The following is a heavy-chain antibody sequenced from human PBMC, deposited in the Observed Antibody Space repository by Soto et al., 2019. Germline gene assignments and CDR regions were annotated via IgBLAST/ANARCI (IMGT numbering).Heavy chain of an antibody. D-gene: IGHD3-16*01. Sequence: SETLSLTCSVSGDSVSSGDYYWSWIRQPPGKGLEWIGHVYFSGSTNYIPSLKSRLTMSVDTAKNQFSLKLNSVTAADTAVYYCARIPVDTYMIYWSDHWGQGTQGTVSS. CDR2: VYFSGST. J-gene: IGHJ5*02. CDR1: GDSVSSGDYY. CDR3: ARIPVDTYMIYWSDH. V-gene: IGHV4-61*08.